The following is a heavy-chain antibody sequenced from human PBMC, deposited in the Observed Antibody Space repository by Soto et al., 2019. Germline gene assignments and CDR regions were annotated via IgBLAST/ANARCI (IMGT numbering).Heavy chain of an antibody. J-gene: IGHJ4*02. CDR1: GGSISSSSYY. CDR2: IYYSGST. D-gene: IGHD2-8*01. CDR3: AALMRRAYGNFDY. V-gene: IGHV4-39*01. Sequence: QLQLQESGPGLVKPSETLSLTCTVSGGSISSSSYYWGWIRQPPGKGLEWIGSIYYSGSTYYNPSLKSRVTISVDTSKNQFSLKLSSVTAADTAVYYCAALMRRAYGNFDYWGQGTLVTVSS.